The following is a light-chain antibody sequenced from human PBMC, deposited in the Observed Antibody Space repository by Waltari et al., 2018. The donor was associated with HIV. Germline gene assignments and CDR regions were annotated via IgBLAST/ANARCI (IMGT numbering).Light chain of an antibody. CDR1: SSAVGSYNL. J-gene: IGLJ2*01. CDR2: EVS. V-gene: IGLV2-23*02. CDR3: CSYAGSTV. Sequence: QSALTQPASVSGSPGQSITLSCTGTSSAVGSYNLVSWYQQHPGKAPKLMIYEVSKRPSGVSNRFSGSKSGNTASLTIAGRQADDEADYYCCSYAGSTVFGGGTKLTVL.